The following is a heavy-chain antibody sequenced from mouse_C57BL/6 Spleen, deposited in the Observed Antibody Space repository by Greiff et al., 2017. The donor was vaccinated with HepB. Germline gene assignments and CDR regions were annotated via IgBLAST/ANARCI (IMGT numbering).Heavy chain of an antibody. D-gene: IGHD2-12*01. CDR2: INPSTGGT. V-gene: IGHV1-42*01. CDR1: GYSFTGYY. CDR3: ARSYSPLFAY. J-gene: IGHJ3*01. Sequence: VQLQQSGPELVKPGASVKISCKASGYSFTGYYMNWVKQSPEKSLEWIGEINPSTGGTTYNQKFKAKATLTVDKSSSTAYMQLKSLTSADSAVYYCARSYSPLFAYWGQGTLVTVSA.